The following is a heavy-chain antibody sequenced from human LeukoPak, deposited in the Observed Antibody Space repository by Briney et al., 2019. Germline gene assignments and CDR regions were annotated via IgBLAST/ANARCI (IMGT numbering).Heavy chain of an antibody. CDR2: IYYSGST. J-gene: IGHJ5*02. D-gene: IGHD4-11*01. Sequence: SETLSLTCTVSGGSISSGGYYWSWIRQHPGKGLERIGYIYYSGSTYYNPSLKSRITISVDTSKNQFSLKLSSVTAADTAVYYCARKDYSNYVRWFDPWGQGTLVTVSS. CDR1: GGSISSGGYY. V-gene: IGHV4-31*03. CDR3: ARKDYSNYVRWFDP.